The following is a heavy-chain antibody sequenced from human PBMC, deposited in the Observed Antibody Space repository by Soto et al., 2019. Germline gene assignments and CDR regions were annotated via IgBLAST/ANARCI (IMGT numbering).Heavy chain of an antibody. CDR1: GFSFDDYA. CDR2: VRWNSGRI. Sequence: EVQLVESGGGLVQPGRSLRLSCAASGFSFDDYAMHWVRQGPGKGLEWVSGVRWNSGRIWDAGSVKGRFTITRDNAKKSMYLLMNSLASEDTALYYCSKDISPSWVQNFLDKWSQGTLVTVST. D-gene: IGHD5-18*01. J-gene: IGHJ4*02. V-gene: IGHV3-9*01. CDR3: SKDISPSWVQNFLDK.